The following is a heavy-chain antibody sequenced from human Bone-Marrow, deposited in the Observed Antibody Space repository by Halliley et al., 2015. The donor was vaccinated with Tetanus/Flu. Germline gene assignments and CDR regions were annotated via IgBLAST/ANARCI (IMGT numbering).Heavy chain of an antibody. J-gene: IGHJ2*01. CDR2: IYQSGTT. D-gene: IGHD6-13*01. Sequence: WIGPIYQSGTTSYNASLKSRLTIEVDTAKSQFSLRLKSVTAADTAVYFCAGYISTWAGDVDLWGRGTLVTVSS. CDR3: AGYISTWAGDVDL. V-gene: IGHV4-31*02.